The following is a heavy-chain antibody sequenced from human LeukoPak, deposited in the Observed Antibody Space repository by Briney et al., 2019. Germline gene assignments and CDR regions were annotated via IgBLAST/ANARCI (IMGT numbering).Heavy chain of an antibody. CDR3: AKVRSGDTDFDY. CDR1: GFTFSSYS. V-gene: IGHV3-23*01. CDR2: ISGSGGST. D-gene: IGHD3-3*01. J-gene: IGHJ4*02. Sequence: PGGSLRLSCAASGFTFSSYSMSWVRQAPGKGLEWVSAISGSGGSTYYADSVKGRFTISRDNSKNTLYLQMNSLRAEDTAVYYCAKVRSGDTDFDYWGQGTLVTVSS.